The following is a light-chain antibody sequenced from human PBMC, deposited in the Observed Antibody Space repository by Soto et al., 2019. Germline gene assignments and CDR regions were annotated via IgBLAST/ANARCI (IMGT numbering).Light chain of an antibody. V-gene: IGLV1-36*01. CDR3: ATWDDRLNGHV. J-gene: IGLJ1*01. Sequence: QSVLTQPPSVSEAPRQRVTISCSGSSSNIGNNAVNWYQQLPGKAPKLLIYYDDLLPSGVSDRFSGSKSGTSASLAISGLQSEDEADYYCATWDDRLNGHVFATGTKVXVL. CDR2: YDD. CDR1: SSNIGNNA.